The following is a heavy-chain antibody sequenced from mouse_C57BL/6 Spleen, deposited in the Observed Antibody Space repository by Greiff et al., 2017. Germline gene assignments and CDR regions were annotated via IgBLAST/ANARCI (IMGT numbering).Heavy chain of an antibody. CDR3: ARRRDYDDY. CDR1: GYTFTSYW. Sequence: QVQLKQPGAELVRPGTSVKLSCKASGYTFTSYWMHWVKQRPGQGLEWIGVIDPSDSYTNYNQKFKGKATLTVDTSSSTAYMQLSSLTSEDSAVYYCARRRDYDDYWGQGTTLTVSS. CDR2: IDPSDSYT. V-gene: IGHV1-59*01. J-gene: IGHJ2*01. D-gene: IGHD2-4*01.